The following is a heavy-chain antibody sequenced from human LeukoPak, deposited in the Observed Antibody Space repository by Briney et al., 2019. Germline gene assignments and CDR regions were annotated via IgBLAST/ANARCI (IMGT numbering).Heavy chain of an antibody. V-gene: IGHV1-18*04. CDR1: GYTFTGYF. CDR2: ISVYNGNT. Sequence: ASVKVSCKASGYTFTGYFMHWVRQAPGQGLEWMGWISVYNGNTNYAQKVQGRVTMTTDTSTSTAYMELSRLRSDDTAVYYCARAGGYSYGYARYFDYWGQGTLVTVSS. D-gene: IGHD5-18*01. CDR3: ARAGGYSYGYARYFDY. J-gene: IGHJ4*02.